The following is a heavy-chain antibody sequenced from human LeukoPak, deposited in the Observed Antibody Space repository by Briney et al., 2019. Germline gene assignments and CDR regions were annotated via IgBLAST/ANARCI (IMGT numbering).Heavy chain of an antibody. CDR1: GFTFKTYA. Sequence: GGSLRLSCAASGFTFKTYAMNWVRQVPGKGPEWVSSMSGSGSSTDYADSVKGRFTISRDNSKNTLYLQMNSLRAEDTAVYYCARDPDSGSYQPISWGQGTLVTVSS. J-gene: IGHJ4*02. V-gene: IGHV3-23*01. D-gene: IGHD1-26*01. CDR3: ARDPDSGSYQPIS. CDR2: MSGSGSST.